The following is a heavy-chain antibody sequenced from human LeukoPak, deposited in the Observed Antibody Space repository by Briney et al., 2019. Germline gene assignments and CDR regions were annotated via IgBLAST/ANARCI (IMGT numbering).Heavy chain of an antibody. D-gene: IGHD6-13*01. V-gene: IGHV4-59*01. Sequence: SETLSLTCTVSGGSISSYYWRWIRQPPGKGREGIGNLSYSGTTNYNPSLKRRVTISVDTSKNQFSLKLSSVTAADTAVYYCARGVYIAAAQYGYWGQGTLVTVSS. J-gene: IGHJ4*02. CDR1: GGSISSYY. CDR2: LSYSGTT. CDR3: ARGVYIAAAQYGY.